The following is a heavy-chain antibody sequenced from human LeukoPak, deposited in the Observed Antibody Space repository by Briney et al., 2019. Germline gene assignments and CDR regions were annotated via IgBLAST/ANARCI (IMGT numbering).Heavy chain of an antibody. CDR1: GFTFSIYS. V-gene: IGHV3-21*01. D-gene: IGHD5-18*01. CDR2: ITSSSTYI. Sequence: GGSLKLSCAASGFTFSIYSMNWVRQAPGKGLEWVPSITSSSTYIYYADSVQGRFTVSRDNAKNSLYLQMNSLRADDTAVYYCARDVVDTPEQNYWGQGTLVTVSS. CDR3: ARDVVDTPEQNY. J-gene: IGHJ4*02.